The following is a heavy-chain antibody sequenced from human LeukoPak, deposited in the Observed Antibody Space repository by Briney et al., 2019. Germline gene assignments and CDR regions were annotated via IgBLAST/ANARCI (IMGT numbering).Heavy chain of an antibody. Sequence: GGSLRLSCAASGFTFDDYAMHWVRQAPGKGLECVSLISWDGDSTYYSDSVKGRFTISRDNDKNSLYLQMNSLRTEDTALYYCATAPYDSIGIFDYWGQGTLVTVSS. CDR2: ISWDGDST. CDR1: GFTFDDYA. V-gene: IGHV3-43D*03. CDR3: ATAPYDSIGIFDY. D-gene: IGHD3-22*01. J-gene: IGHJ4*02.